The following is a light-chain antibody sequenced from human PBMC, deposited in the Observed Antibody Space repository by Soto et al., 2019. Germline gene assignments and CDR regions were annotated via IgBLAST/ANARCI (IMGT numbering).Light chain of an antibody. CDR1: QSVRSL. V-gene: IGKV3-11*01. Sequence: EIVLTQSPATLSLSPGERATLSCRASQSVRSLLAWYQQNPGQAPRLLSYDAYNSATGIPARFSGSGSGTDFALTISSLEPEDFAVYYCQQRSSWPLTVGGGTKVEIQ. CDR3: QQRSSWPLT. J-gene: IGKJ4*01. CDR2: DAY.